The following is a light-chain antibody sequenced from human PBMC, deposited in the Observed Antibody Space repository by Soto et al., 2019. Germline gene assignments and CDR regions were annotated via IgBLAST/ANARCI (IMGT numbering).Light chain of an antibody. CDR1: QDISNY. CDR3: QQYYKLPPT. CDR2: DAS. V-gene: IGKV1-33*01. J-gene: IGKJ1*01. Sequence: DIQMTQSPSSLSASVGDRVTITCQASQDISNYLNWYQQKPGKAPKLLIYDASNLETGVPSRFSGSGSGTDFTFTISSLQPEDIATYYCQQYYKLPPTFGQGTRVEIK.